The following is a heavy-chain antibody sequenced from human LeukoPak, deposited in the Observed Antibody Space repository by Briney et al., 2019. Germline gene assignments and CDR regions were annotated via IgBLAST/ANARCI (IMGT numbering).Heavy chain of an antibody. CDR2: IYYSGNT. V-gene: IGHV4-39*01. Sequence: SETLSLTCTVSGGSISSSSYYWVWIRPPPGKGLEWIGAIYYSGNTNYNPSLKSRVTISVDTSKNQFSLKLSSVTAADTAVYYCARHRIPAALASAFDYWGQGTLVTVSS. CDR1: GGSISSSSYY. CDR3: ARHRIPAALASAFDY. J-gene: IGHJ4*02. D-gene: IGHD2-2*01.